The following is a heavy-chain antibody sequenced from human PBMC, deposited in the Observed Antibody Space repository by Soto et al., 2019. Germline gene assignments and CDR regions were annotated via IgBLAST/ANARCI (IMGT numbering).Heavy chain of an antibody. CDR1: GFTFSSYA. J-gene: IGHJ3*02. CDR3: ASIPHRGILARRPGAFDI. Sequence: QVQLVESGGGVVQPGRSLRLSCAASGFTFSSYAMHWVRQAPGKGLEWVAVISYDGSNKYYADSVKGRFTISRDNSKNTLYLQMNGLRAEDTAVYYCASIPHRGILARRPGAFDIWGQGTMVTVSS. V-gene: IGHV3-30-3*01. CDR2: ISYDGSNK.